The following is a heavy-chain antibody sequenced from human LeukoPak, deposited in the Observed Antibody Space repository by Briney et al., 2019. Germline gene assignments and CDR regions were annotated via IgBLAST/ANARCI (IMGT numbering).Heavy chain of an antibody. CDR3: AKTTVGYSSGRFPGWPADY. CDR1: GFAFGSYA. D-gene: IGHD2-15*01. Sequence: GGSLRLSCTASGFAFGSYAMYWVRQAPGKGLEWVSGIFGSGGSAHYADSVKGRFTISRDNSKNTVYLEMNSLGVEDTAVYYCAKTTVGYSSGRFPGWPADYWGQGSLVTVSS. V-gene: IGHV3-23*01. J-gene: IGHJ4*02. CDR2: IFGSGGSA.